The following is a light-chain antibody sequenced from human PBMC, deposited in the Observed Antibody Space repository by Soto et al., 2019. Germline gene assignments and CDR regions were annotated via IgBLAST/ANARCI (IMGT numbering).Light chain of an antibody. V-gene: IGLV2-8*01. CDR2: EVS. CDR3: YSYARTNNFV. Sequence: QSVLTQPPSASGSPGQSVTISCTGTSSDVGAYNYVSWYQYHPGRAPKLMIYEVSKRPLGVPDRFSGSKSGNTASLTVSGLQAEDEADYYCYSYARTNNFVFGTGTKVTVL. J-gene: IGLJ1*01. CDR1: SSDVGAYNY.